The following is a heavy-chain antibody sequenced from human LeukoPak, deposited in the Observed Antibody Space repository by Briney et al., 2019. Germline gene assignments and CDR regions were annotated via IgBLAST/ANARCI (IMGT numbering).Heavy chain of an antibody. CDR2: IGTAGDT. D-gene: IGHD2-2*01. CDR1: GFTFSSYD. Sequence: PGGSLRLSCAASGFTFSSYDMHWVRQATGKGLEWVSAIGTAGDTYYPGSVKGRFTISRDNAKNSLYLQMNSLRAEDTAVYYCARDHCSSTSCYGYYYYGMDVWGQGTTVTVSS. V-gene: IGHV3-13*01. J-gene: IGHJ6*02. CDR3: ARDHCSSTSCYGYYYYGMDV.